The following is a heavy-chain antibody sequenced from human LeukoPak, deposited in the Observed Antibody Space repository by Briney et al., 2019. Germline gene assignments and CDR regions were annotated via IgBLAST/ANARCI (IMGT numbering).Heavy chain of an antibody. J-gene: IGHJ4*02. CDR1: GGSISSSSYY. V-gene: IGHV4-39*01. Sequence: SETLSLTCTVSGGSISSSSYYWGWIRRPPGKGLEWIGSIYYSGSTYYNPSLKSRVTISVDTSKNQFSLKLSSVTAADTAVYYCARQTYYDILTGSEFDYWGQGTLVTVSS. D-gene: IGHD3-9*01. CDR2: IYYSGST. CDR3: ARQTYYDILTGSEFDY.